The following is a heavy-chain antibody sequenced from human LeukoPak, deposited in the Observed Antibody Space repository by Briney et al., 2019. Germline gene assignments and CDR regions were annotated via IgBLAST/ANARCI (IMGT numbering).Heavy chain of an antibody. V-gene: IGHV3-30-3*01. CDR1: GFTFSSYA. J-gene: IGHJ4*02. D-gene: IGHD3-16*01. CDR2: ISYDGSNK. CDR3: AREGGGTELYYFDY. Sequence: GGSLRLSCAASGFTFSSYAMHWVRQAPGKGLEWVAVISYDGSNKYYADSVKGRFTISRDNSKNTLYLQMNSLRAEDTAVYYCAREGGGTELYYFDYWGQGTLVTVSS.